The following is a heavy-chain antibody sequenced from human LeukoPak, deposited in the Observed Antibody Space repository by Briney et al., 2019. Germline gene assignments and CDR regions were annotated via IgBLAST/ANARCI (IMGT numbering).Heavy chain of an antibody. D-gene: IGHD4-4*01. Sequence: SETLSLTCTVSGGSISSYYWSWIRQPPGKGLEWIGYIYYSGSTNYNPSSKSGGSISVDNTKNQFSLKLSSVTAADTAVFYCAGAKCGGNYFYFDYWGQGTLVTVSS. CDR3: AGAKCGGNYFYFDY. J-gene: IGHJ4*02. CDR1: GGSISSYY. V-gene: IGHV4-59*08. CDR2: IYYSGST.